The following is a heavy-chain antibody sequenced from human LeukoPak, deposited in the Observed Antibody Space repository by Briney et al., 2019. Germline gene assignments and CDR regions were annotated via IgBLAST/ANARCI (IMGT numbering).Heavy chain of an antibody. CDR1: GGSISSYY. Sequence: PSETLSLTCTVSGGSISSYYWSWIRQPPGKGLEWIGYIYYSGSTNYNPSLKSRVTISVDTSKNQFSLKLCSVTAADTAVYYCARSRYCSSTSCYVFDYWGQGTLVTVSS. V-gene: IGHV4-59*08. CDR2: IYYSGST. J-gene: IGHJ4*02. CDR3: ARSRYCSSTSCYVFDY. D-gene: IGHD2-2*01.